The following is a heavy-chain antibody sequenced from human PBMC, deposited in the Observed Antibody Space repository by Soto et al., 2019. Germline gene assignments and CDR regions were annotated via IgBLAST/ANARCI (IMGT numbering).Heavy chain of an antibody. Sequence: PSETLSLTCTVSGGSISSGGHCWSWIRQHPGKGLEWIGYIYFNGITYYNPSLKSRVTISVDTSKNQFSLKLSSVTAADTAVYYWAGDYGGHSHSDYSGQGNLVTVSS. D-gene: IGHD4-17*01. CDR1: GGSISSGGHC. CDR2: IYFNGIT. CDR3: AGDYGGHSHSDY. J-gene: IGHJ4*02. V-gene: IGHV4-31*03.